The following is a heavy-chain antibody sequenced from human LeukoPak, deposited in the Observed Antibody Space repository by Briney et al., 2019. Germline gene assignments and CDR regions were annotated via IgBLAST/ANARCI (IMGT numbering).Heavy chain of an antibody. CDR3: ARDEGYYYDSSGNN. CDR2: IRQDGSQK. D-gene: IGHD3-22*01. CDR1: GFTFSSYW. Sequence: GGSLRLSCAASGFTFSSYWMSWVRQAPGKGLEWVATIRQDGSQKYYVDSVKGRFTISRDNAKNSLYLQMNSLRAEDTAVYYCARDEGYYYDSSGNNWGQGTLVTVSS. J-gene: IGHJ4*02. V-gene: IGHV3-7*01.